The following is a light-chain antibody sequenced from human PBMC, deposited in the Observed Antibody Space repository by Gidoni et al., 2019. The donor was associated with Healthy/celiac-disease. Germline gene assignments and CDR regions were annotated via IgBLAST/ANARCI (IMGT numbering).Light chain of an antibody. V-gene: IGKV4-1*01. CDR2: WAS. J-gene: IGKJ4*01. CDR1: QSDLYSSNNKNY. Sequence: DIVMTQAPASLAVSLGERATINCQSSQSDLYSSNNKNYLAWYQQKPGQPPKLLIYWASTRDSVVPDRFSGSGSGTDFTLTISSLQAEDVAVYYCQQYYSTPLTFGRGTKVEIK. CDR3: QQYYSTPLT.